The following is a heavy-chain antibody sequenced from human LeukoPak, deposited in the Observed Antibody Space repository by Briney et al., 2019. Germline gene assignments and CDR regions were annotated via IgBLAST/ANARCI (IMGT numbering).Heavy chain of an antibody. V-gene: IGHV1-46*01. D-gene: IGHD6-13*01. CDR3: ARGRAGEQQLVDY. CDR1: GYTFTSYY. J-gene: IGHJ4*02. CDR2: INPSGGST. Sequence: GASVKVSCKASGYTFTSYYMHWVRQAPGQGLEWMGIINPSGGSTSYAQKFQGRVTMTRDTSTSTVYMELRSLRPDDTAVYYCARGRAGEQQLVDYWGQGTLVTVSS.